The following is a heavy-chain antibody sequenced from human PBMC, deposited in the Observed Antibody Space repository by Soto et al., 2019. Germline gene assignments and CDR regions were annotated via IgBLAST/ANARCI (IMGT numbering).Heavy chain of an antibody. Sequence: QVQLVQSGAEVKKPGSSVKVSCKASGGTFSSYAISWVRQAPGKGLEWMGGIIPIFGTANYAQKFQARVTITADESTSTAYMELSSLCSEDTAVYYCAREGAIQLWFWFDPWGQGTLVTVSS. CDR2: IIPIFGTA. CDR3: AREGAIQLWFWFDP. D-gene: IGHD5-18*01. J-gene: IGHJ5*02. CDR1: GGTFSSYA. V-gene: IGHV1-69*01.